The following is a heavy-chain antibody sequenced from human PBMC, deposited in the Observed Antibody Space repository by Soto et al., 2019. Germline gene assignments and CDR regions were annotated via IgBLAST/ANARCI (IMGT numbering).Heavy chain of an antibody. CDR1: GFDFSDFH. Sequence: GGSLRLSCVASGFDFSDFHISWVRQAPGKGLEWISYISSSLGHTDYAEPVKGRFTISRDNAKSSVLLEMSDLRSDDTAVYYCAANWNFGLNFWGQGTLVTVYS. V-gene: IGHV3-11*03. D-gene: IGHD1-1*01. CDR3: AANWNFGLNF. J-gene: IGHJ4*02. CDR2: ISSSLGHT.